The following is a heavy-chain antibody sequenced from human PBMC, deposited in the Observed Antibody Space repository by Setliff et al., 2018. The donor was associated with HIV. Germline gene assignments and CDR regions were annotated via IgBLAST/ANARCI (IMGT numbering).Heavy chain of an antibody. D-gene: IGHD3-9*01. J-gene: IGHJ6*03. Sequence: LSLSCVASGFIFDNHAMHWVRQAPGRGLEWVAGTSRDNALPAYADSVKGRFTVTRDNANNSLYLQMNSLRPEDSALYYCVRDGSMTGRNYYYMEVWGKGTTVTVSS. CDR3: VRDGSMTGRNYYYMEV. V-gene: IGHV3-9*01. CDR1: GFIFDNHA. CDR2: TSRDNALP.